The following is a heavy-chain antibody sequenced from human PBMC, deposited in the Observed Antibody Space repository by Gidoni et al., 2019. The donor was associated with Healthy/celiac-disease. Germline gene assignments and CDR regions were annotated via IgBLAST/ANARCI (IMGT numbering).Heavy chain of an antibody. V-gene: IGHV3-23*01. J-gene: IGHJ5*02. CDR2: ISGSGGST. D-gene: IGHD6-19*01. CDR1: GFTFSSYA. CDR3: AKRAVAGPTGWFDP. Sequence: EVQLLESGGGLVQPGGSLRLSCAASGFTFSSYAMSWVRQAPRKGLEWGSAISGSGGSTYYADSVKGRFTISIDNSKNTLYLQMNSLRAEDTAVYYCAKRAVAGPTGWFDPWGQGTLVTVSS.